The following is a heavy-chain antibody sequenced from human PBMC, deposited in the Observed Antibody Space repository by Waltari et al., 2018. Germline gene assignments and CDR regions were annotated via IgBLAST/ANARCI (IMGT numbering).Heavy chain of an antibody. V-gene: IGHV3-7*01. CDR2: IKQDGRER. J-gene: IGHJ4*02. Sequence: EVQLVESGGGLVQPGGSLRLSCATSGFKFSDYWMSWVRQAPGKGLEWVANIKQDGRERNYVDSAKGRFTISRDNAKNSLYLQMNSLRAEDTAIYYCAKDRDTAFWGPGTLVTVSS. CDR3: AKDRDTAF. D-gene: IGHD2-21*02. CDR1: GFKFSDYW.